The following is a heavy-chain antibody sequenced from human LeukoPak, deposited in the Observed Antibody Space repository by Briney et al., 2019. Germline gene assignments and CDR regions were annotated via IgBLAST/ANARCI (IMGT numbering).Heavy chain of an antibody. D-gene: IGHD6-13*01. J-gene: IGHJ6*03. V-gene: IGHV3-30*18. CDR1: GFTFSSYG. CDR3: AKGVAAAGTRDYMDV. CDR2: IWYGGSNK. Sequence: PGRSLRLSCAASGFTFSSYGMHWVRQAPGKGLEWVAVIWYGGSNKYYADSVKGRFTISRDNSKNTLYLQMSSLRAEDTAVYYCAKGVAAAGTRDYMDVWGKGTTVTVSS.